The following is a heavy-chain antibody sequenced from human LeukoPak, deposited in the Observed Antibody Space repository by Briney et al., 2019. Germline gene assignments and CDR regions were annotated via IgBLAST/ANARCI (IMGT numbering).Heavy chain of an antibody. J-gene: IGHJ4*02. CDR1: GYTFTSYG. Sequence: GASVKVSCKASGYTFTSYGISWVRQAPGQGLEWMGWISAYNGNTNYAQKLQGRVTMATDTSTSTAYMELRSLRSDDTAVYYCARDDRSLYYYDSSGPLGPYYFDYWGQGTLVTVSS. CDR3: ARDDRSLYYYDSSGPLGPYYFDY. D-gene: IGHD3-22*01. V-gene: IGHV1-18*01. CDR2: ISAYNGNT.